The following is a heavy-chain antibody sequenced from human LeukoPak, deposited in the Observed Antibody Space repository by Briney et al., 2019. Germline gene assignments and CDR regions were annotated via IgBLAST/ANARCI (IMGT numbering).Heavy chain of an antibody. V-gene: IGHV3-33*01. J-gene: IGHJ3*02. CDR3: ARVPTAVVVTAIPAFDI. CDR1: GFSFNNYG. D-gene: IGHD2-21*02. Sequence: GGSLRLSCAASGFSFNNYGMHWVRQAPGKGLEWVAVIWYDGNNTYYTDSVKGRFTISRDNAKNSLYLQMNSLRAEDTAVYYCARVPTAVVVTAIPAFDIWGQGTMVTVSS. CDR2: IWYDGNNT.